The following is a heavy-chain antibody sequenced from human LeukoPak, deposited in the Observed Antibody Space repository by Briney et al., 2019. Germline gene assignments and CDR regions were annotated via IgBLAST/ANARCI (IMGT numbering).Heavy chain of an antibody. Sequence: GGSLRLSCAASGFTFDDYAMHWVRQAPGKGLEWVSLISWDGGSTYYADSVKGRFTISRDNSKNSLYLQMNSLRAEDIALYYCAKDTAFYYDSSVYIDYWGQGTLVAVSS. CDR1: GFTFDDYA. CDR2: ISWDGGST. V-gene: IGHV3-43D*03. D-gene: IGHD3-22*01. J-gene: IGHJ4*02. CDR3: AKDTAFYYDSSVYIDY.